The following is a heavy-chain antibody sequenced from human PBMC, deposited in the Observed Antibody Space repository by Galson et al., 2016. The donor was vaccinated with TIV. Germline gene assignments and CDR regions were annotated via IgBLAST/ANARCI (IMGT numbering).Heavy chain of an antibody. CDR1: GFTFRNYA. CDR2: ILYDGSIQ. Sequence: SLRLSCATSGFTFRNYAMHWVRQVPGKGLECVSSILYDGSIQYYADSVKGRFTISRDNSKNILYLQMANLRPDDTSVYYCAREKFYPVEVETLDIWGLGTMVTVSS. CDR3: AREKFYPVEVETLDI. D-gene: IGHD4-23*01. J-gene: IGHJ3*02. V-gene: IGHV3-33*08.